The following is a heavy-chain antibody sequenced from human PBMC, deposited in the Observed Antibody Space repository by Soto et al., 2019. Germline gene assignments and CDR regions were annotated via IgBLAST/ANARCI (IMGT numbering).Heavy chain of an antibody. CDR1: GFTFSSYA. CDR2: ISGSGDST. J-gene: IGHJ6*02. D-gene: IGHD2-2*01. Sequence: GGSLRLSCAASGFTFSSYAMNWVRQAPGKGLEWVSVISGSGDSTYYADSVKGRFTISRDNSKNTLYLQMNSLRAEDTAVYYCARARYCISTSCYVYYYGMDVWGQGTTVTVSS. V-gene: IGHV3-23*01. CDR3: ARARYCISTSCYVYYYGMDV.